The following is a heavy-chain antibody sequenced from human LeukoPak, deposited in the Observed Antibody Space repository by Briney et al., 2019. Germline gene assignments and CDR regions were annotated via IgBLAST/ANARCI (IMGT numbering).Heavy chain of an antibody. CDR2: ISGSGDSA. V-gene: IGHV3-23*01. CDR1: GFTFSSNW. J-gene: IGHJ5*02. Sequence: GGSLRLSCAASGFTFSSNWMHWVCQAPGKGLEWVSAISGSGDSAYYADSVKGRFTISRDNSKNTLYLQVNSLRAEDTAVYYCAKGGPGFNWFDPWGQGTLVTVSS. CDR3: AKGGPGFNWFDP.